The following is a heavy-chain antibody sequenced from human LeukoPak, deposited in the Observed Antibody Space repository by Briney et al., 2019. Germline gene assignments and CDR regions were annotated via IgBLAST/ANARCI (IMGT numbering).Heavy chain of an antibody. J-gene: IGHJ4*02. V-gene: IGHV4-38-2*02. Sequence: SETLSLTCTVSGYSISSGYFRGWIRQPPGKGLERIGTISHGGSTYYNPSLKSRVTISVDTSKNQFSLNLSSVTAADTAVFYCARATITTEGDYFDYWGQGTLVTVSS. D-gene: IGHD4-17*01. CDR2: ISHGGST. CDR1: GYSISSGYF. CDR3: ARATITTEGDYFDY.